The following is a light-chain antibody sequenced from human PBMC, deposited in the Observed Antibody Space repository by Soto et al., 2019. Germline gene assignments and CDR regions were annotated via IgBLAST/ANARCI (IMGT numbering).Light chain of an antibody. CDR2: DYS. V-gene: IGLV3-21*02. Sequence: SYELTQPPSVSVAPGQTVRVTCGGKNIGSKSVHWYQQKPGQAPVLVVYDYSDRPSRIPERFSGSNAWNTATLTISRVEAGDEADDHCQVWDRTSNHYVFGTGTRSPS. CDR1: NIGSKS. J-gene: IGLJ1*01. CDR3: QVWDRTSNHYV.